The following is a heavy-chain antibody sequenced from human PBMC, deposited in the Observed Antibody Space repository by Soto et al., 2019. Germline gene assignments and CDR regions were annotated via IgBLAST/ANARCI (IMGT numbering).Heavy chain of an antibody. J-gene: IGHJ3*02. Sequence: GGSLRLSCAASGFTFSSYGMHWVRQAPGKGLEWVAVISYDGSNKYYADSVKGRFTISRDNSKNTLYLQMNSLRAEDTAVYYCAKGGHRGTTDAFDIWGQGTMVTVSS. D-gene: IGHD4-17*01. V-gene: IGHV3-30*18. CDR2: ISYDGSNK. CDR1: GFTFSSYG. CDR3: AKGGHRGTTDAFDI.